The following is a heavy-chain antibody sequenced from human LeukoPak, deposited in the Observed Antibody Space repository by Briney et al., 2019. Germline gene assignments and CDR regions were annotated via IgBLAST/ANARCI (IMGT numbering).Heavy chain of an antibody. Sequence: GGSLRPSFAASGFTFSSYAMSWVRQAPGKGLEWVSAISGSGGSTYYADSVKGRFTISRDNSKNTLYLQMNSLRAEDTAVYYCAREPMIVVVYYFDYWGQGTLVTVSS. CDR2: ISGSGGST. D-gene: IGHD3-22*01. J-gene: IGHJ4*02. V-gene: IGHV3-23*01. CDR1: GFTFSSYA. CDR3: AREPMIVVVYYFDY.